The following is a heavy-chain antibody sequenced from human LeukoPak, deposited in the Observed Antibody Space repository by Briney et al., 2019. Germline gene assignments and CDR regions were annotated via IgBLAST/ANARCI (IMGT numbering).Heavy chain of an antibody. J-gene: IGHJ4*02. CDR3: TSSGWYGGYYFDY. CDR1: GYTFTGYY. V-gene: IGHV1-2*02. D-gene: IGHD6-19*01. CDR2: INPNSGGT. Sequence: ASVKVSCKASGYTFTGYYMHWVRQAPGQGLELMGWINPNSGGTNYAEKFQGRVTMTRDTSISTAYMELSRLRSDDTAVYYCTSSGWYGGYYFDYWGQGTLVTVSS.